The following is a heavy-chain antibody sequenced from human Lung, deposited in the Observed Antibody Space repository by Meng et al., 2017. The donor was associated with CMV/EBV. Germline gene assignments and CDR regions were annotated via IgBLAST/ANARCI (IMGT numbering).Heavy chain of an antibody. CDR2: ISSTGSSI. J-gene: IGHJ6*02. CDR1: GFSFSDYY. V-gene: IGHV3-11*04. Sequence: SCAASGFSFSDYYMSWIRQAPGKGLEWVSYISSTGSSIYYADSVKGRFTISRDNAKNSLYLQMNSLRAEDTAMYYCARDPRPGAYYFGMYVWGQGTTVTVSS. CDR3: ARDPRPGAYYFGMYV. D-gene: IGHD6-6*01.